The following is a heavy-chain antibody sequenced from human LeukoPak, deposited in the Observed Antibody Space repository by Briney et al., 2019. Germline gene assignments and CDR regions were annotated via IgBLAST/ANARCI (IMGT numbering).Heavy chain of an antibody. V-gene: IGHV3-7*01. D-gene: IGHD4-17*01. CDR3: ARGPNTDYGRRYYYYMDV. CDR1: GLSFRSYS. CDR2: IKRDGTEK. J-gene: IGHJ6*03. Sequence: GGSLRLSCAASGLSFRSYSLSWVRHAPGKGLEWVANIKRDGTEKYYVGSVEGRFTISRDNAKNSLYLQMNSLRAEDTAVYYCARGPNTDYGRRYYYYMDVWGKGTTVTVSS.